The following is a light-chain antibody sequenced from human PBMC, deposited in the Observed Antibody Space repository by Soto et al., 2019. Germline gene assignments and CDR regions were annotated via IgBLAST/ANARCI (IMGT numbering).Light chain of an antibody. Sequence: DIQMTQSPSSLSASVGDRVTITCRASQGIKNNLGWFHQKPGKAPKRLIFATSTLQSRVPSRFSGSGSGTEFTLTITSLQPEDFATYYCLQYYDYPWTFGQGTKVEI. V-gene: IGKV1-17*01. CDR3: LQYYDYPWT. CDR1: QGIKNN. CDR2: ATS. J-gene: IGKJ1*01.